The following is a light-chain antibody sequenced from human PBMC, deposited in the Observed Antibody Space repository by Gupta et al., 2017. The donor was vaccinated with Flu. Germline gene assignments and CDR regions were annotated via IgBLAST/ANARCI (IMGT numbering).Light chain of an antibody. CDR3: RQALQAPYT. CDR2: LGS. Sequence: DIVMTQSPLSLPVIPGEPASISCRSSQSLLHSDGFTFLGWYLQKPGQSPQLLIYLGSNRASGVPDRFSGSESGTDFTLEISRVEAEDIGVYYCRQALQAPYTFGQGTKLEIK. CDR1: QSLLHSDGFTF. V-gene: IGKV2-28*01. J-gene: IGKJ2*01.